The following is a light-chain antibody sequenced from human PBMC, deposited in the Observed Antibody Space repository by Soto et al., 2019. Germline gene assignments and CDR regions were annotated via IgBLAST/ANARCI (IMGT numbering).Light chain of an antibody. CDR2: GAF. V-gene: IGKV3-20*01. J-gene: IGKJ2*01. Sequence: EIVMTQSPATLSVSPGERATLSCRASQSVGSNLAWYQQKPGQAPRLLIYGAFSRATGIPDRFSGTGSGTDFTLTISRLEPEDFAVYYCQQYGSSPPRTFGQGTKLEIK. CDR1: QSVGSN. CDR3: QQYGSSPPRT.